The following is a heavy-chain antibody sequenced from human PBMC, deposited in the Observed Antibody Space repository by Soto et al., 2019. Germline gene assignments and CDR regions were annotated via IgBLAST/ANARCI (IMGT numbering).Heavy chain of an antibody. CDR2: ISSNGGST. V-gene: IGHV3-64*01. D-gene: IGHD6-19*01. Sequence: EVQLVESGGGLVQPGGSLRLSCAASGFTFSSYAMHWVRQAPGKGLEYVSAISSNGGSTYYANSVKGRFTISRDNSKNTLYLQMGSLRAEDMAVYYWARNLYSSYGMDVWGQGTTVTVSS. J-gene: IGHJ6*02. CDR1: GFTFSSYA. CDR3: ARNLYSSYGMDV.